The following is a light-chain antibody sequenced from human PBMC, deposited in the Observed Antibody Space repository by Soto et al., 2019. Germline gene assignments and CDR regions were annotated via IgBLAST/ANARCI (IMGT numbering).Light chain of an antibody. J-gene: IGLJ3*02. CDR1: SSDVGAYDY. CDR2: DVS. Sequence: QSALTQPASVSGSPGQSITISCTGTSSDVGAYDYVSWYQQHPGKTPKLMIYDVSNRPSGVSNRFSGSKSGNTASLTISGLQAEDEADYYCTSHTTSGTVVLFGGGTKVTVL. CDR3: TSHTTSGTVVL. V-gene: IGLV2-14*03.